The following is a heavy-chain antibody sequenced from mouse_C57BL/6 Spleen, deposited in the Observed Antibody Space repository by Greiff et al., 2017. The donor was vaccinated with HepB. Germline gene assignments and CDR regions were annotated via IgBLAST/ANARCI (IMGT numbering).Heavy chain of an antibody. V-gene: IGHV5-17*01. CDR1: GFTFSDYG. J-gene: IGHJ1*03. D-gene: IGHD2-3*01. CDR2: ISSGSSTI. Sequence: EVQLQQSGGGLVKPGGSLKLSCAASGFTFSDYGMHWVRQAPEKGLEWVAYISSGSSTIYYADTVKGRFTISRDNAKNTLFLQMTSLRSEDTAMYYCARDGGYYAYFDVWGTGTTVTVSS. CDR3: ARDGGYYAYFDV.